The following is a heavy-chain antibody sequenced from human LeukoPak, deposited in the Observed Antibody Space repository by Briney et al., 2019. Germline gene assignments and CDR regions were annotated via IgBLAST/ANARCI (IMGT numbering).Heavy chain of an antibody. CDR3: ARDRGYIGAHWLVMYYFDY. D-gene: IGHD6-19*01. J-gene: IGHJ4*02. CDR1: GFTFSSYA. CDR2: ISYDGSNK. Sequence: GRSLRLSCAASGFTFSSYAMHWVRQAPGKGLEWVAVISYDGSNKYYADSVKGRFTISRDNSKNTLYLQMNSLRAEDTAVYYCARDRGYIGAHWLVMYYFDYWGQGTLVTVSS. V-gene: IGHV3-30-3*01.